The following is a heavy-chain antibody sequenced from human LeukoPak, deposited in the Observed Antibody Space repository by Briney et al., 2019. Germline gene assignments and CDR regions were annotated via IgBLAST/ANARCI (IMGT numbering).Heavy chain of an antibody. V-gene: IGHV3-15*01. J-gene: IGHJ6*02. CDR3: TTDVVFSYGLGSYLISSGMDV. D-gene: IGHD3-10*01. CDR2: IKSKTDGGTT. CDR1: GFTFSNAW. Sequence: GGSLRLSCAASGFTFSNAWMSWVRQAPGKGLEWVGRIKSKTDGGTTDYAAPVKGRFTISRDDSKNTLYLQMNSLKTEDTAVYYCTTDVVFSYGLGSYLISSGMDVWGQGTTVTVSS.